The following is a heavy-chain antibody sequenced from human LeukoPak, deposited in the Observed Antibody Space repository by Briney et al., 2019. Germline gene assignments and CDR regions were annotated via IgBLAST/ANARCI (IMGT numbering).Heavy chain of an antibody. V-gene: IGHV3-7*05. Sequence: GGSLRLSCAASGFNFSNFWMTWVRQAPGKGLEWVAIIKQDGSQKYFVDSVKGRFTISRDNARNSLYLQMNSLRAEDTAVYWAVAGTTYWGQGTLVTVSS. J-gene: IGHJ4*02. CDR1: GFNFSNFW. CDR3: VAGTTY. D-gene: IGHD6-19*01. CDR2: IKQDGSQK.